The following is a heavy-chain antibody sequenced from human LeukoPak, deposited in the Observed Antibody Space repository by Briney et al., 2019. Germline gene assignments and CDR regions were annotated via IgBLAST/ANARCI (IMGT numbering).Heavy chain of an antibody. CDR1: GYTFTSYG. CDR3: ARDPYNIAVAGNYYYYGMDV. J-gene: IGHJ6*02. D-gene: IGHD6-19*01. CDR2: ISAYNGNT. Sequence: GASVKVSCKASGYTFTSYGISWVRQAPGQGLEWMGWISAYNGNTNYAQKLQGRVTMTTDTSTSTAYMELRSLRSDDTAVYYCARDPYNIAVAGNYYYYGMDVWGQGTTVTVSS. V-gene: IGHV1-18*01.